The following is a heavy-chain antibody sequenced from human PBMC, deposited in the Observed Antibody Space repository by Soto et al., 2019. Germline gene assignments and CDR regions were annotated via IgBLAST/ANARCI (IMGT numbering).Heavy chain of an antibody. CDR1: GFTFGTYL. D-gene: IGHD4-17*01. V-gene: IGHV3-23*01. CDR3: AKRNYPDTTVKTFDS. Sequence: GGSLRLSCASSGFTFGTYLMSWVRQAPGQGLEWVSSVSGSGDRTLYADSVMGRFTISRDNSKNTLYMQMNTLKAEDTAVYYCAKRNYPDTTVKTFDSWGQGTLVTVSS. J-gene: IGHJ4*02. CDR2: VSGSGDRT.